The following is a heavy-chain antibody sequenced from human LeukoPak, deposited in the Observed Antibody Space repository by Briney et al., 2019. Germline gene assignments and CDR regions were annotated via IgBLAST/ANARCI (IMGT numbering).Heavy chain of an antibody. CDR1: GGSISTYY. V-gene: IGHV4-59*01. CDR3: ARGHDSSGYYYVY. Sequence: PSETLSLTCTVSGGSISTYYWNWIRQPPGKGLEWIGYIYYSGSTNYNPSLKSRVTISVDTSKNQFSLKLSSVTAADTAVYYCARGHDSSGYYYVYWGQGTLVTVSS. J-gene: IGHJ4*02. D-gene: IGHD3-22*01. CDR2: IYYSGST.